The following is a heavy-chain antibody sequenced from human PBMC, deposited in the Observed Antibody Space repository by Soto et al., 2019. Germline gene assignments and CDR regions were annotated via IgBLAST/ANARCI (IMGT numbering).Heavy chain of an antibody. D-gene: IGHD2-15*01. J-gene: IGHJ6*02. V-gene: IGHV1-18*01. CDR2: ISAYNGNT. Sequence: QVQLVQSGAEVKKPGASVKVSCKASGYTFTSYGISWVRQAPGQGLEWMGWISAYNGNTNYAQKLQGRVTMTTDTSTSTAYMELRSLRSDDTAVYYCARDLDIEVEAAFYYYYGMDVWGQGTTVTVSS. CDR3: ARDLDIEVEAAFYYYYGMDV. CDR1: GYTFTSYG.